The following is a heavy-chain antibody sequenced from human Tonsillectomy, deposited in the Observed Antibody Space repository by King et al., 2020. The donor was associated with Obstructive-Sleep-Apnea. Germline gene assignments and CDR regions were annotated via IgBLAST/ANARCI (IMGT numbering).Heavy chain of an antibody. D-gene: IGHD4-17*01. Sequence: VQLVESGGGLVKPGGSLRLSCAASGFTFSNAWMSWVRQAPGKGLEWVGRIKSKTDGGTTDYAAPVKGRFTISRDDSKNTLYLQMNSLKTEDTAVYYCTTQSHGDYVDEIEDYWGQGTLVTVSS. CDR3: TTQSHGDYVDEIEDY. V-gene: IGHV3-15*01. CDR2: IKSKTDGGTT. J-gene: IGHJ4*02. CDR1: GFTFSNAW.